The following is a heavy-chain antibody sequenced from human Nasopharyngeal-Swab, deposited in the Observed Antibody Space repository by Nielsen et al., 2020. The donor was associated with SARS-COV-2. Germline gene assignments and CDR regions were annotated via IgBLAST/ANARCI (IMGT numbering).Heavy chain of an antibody. CDR1: GGSISSYY. Sequence: SETLSLTCTVSGGSISSYYWSWIRQPPGKGLEWIGYIYYSGSTSYNPSLKSRVTISVDTSKNQFSLKLSSVTAADTAVYYCARDQVYCSGGSCYPYNWFDPWGQGTLVTVSS. J-gene: IGHJ5*02. CDR2: IYYSGST. CDR3: ARDQVYCSGGSCYPYNWFDP. V-gene: IGHV4-59*01. D-gene: IGHD2-15*01.